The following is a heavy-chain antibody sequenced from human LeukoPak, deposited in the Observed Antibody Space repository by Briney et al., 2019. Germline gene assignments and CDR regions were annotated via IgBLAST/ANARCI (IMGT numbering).Heavy chain of an antibody. V-gene: IGHV3-30*02. CDR1: GFTFSSYG. D-gene: IGHD3-3*01. CDR3: AKASPPQYDFWSGYYSGY. J-gene: IGHJ4*02. Sequence: GGSLRLSCAASGFTFSSYGMHWVRQAPGKGLEWVAFIRYDGSNKYYADSVKRRFTISRDNSKNTLYLQMNSLRAEDTAVYYCAKASPPQYDFWSGYYSGYWGQGTLVTVSS. CDR2: IRYDGSNK.